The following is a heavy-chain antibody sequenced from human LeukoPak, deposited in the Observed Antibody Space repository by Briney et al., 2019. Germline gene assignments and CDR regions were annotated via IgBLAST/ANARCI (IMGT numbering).Heavy chain of an antibody. D-gene: IGHD1-20*01. J-gene: IGHJ4*02. Sequence: GGSLRLSCAASGFTFSSYSMNWVRQAPGKGLEWVSSISSSSSYIYYADSVKGRFTISRDNAKNSLYLQMNSLRAENTAVYYCARDLGSITGTTYDHWSQGTLVTVSS. CDR1: GFTFSSYS. CDR3: ARDLGSITGTTYDH. CDR2: ISSSSSYI. V-gene: IGHV3-21*01.